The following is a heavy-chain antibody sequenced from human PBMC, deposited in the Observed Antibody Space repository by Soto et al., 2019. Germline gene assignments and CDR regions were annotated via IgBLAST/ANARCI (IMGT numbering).Heavy chain of an antibody. D-gene: IGHD2-21*02. V-gene: IGHV4-59*08. J-gene: IGHJ4*02. CDR1: GGSMRCDY. CDR2: ISYSGST. CDR3: ASRVVSAGSDYFDY. Sequence: SETLSLTCTVSGGSMRCDYLTWLRQSPVRGLEWIGYISYSGSTYYNPSLKSRVTISVDTSKNQFSLKLNSVTAADTAVYYCASRVVSAGSDYFDYWGQGTLVTVSS.